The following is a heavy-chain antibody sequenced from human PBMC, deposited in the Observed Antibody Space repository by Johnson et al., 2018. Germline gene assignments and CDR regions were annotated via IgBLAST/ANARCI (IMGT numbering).Heavy chain of an antibody. V-gene: IGHV3-74*01. CDR1: GFSLSGYW. CDR2: INSDGTTT. J-gene: IGHJ4*02. CDR3: VKDDYGDYGY. Sequence: VELQECGGGLVQPGGSLRLCCAASGFSLSGYWMNWVRQAPGKGLVWLSRINSDGTTTTYADSLKGRLTSSRDNAKNTLSLQIDSLTGEDPAVYYCVKDDYGDYGYWGPGTPVTVSS. D-gene: IGHD4-17*01.